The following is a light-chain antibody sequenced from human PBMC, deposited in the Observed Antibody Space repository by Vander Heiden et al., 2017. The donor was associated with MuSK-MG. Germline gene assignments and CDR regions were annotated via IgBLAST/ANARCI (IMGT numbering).Light chain of an antibody. V-gene: IGKV3-15*01. J-gene: IGKJ4*01. CDR3: QQYNNCPLT. CDR2: GAS. CDR1: QSVSSN. Sequence: EIVMTPSPATLSVSPGERATLSCRASQSVSSNLAWYQQKPGQAPRLLIYGASTRATGIPVRFSGSGSGTEFTLTISSLQSEDFAVYYCQQYNNCPLTFGGGTKVEIK.